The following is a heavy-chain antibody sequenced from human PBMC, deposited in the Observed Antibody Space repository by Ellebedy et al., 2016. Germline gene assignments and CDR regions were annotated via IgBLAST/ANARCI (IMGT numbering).Heavy chain of an antibody. J-gene: IGHJ6*02. V-gene: IGHV1-58*01. CDR1: GFTFTSSA. Sequence: SVKVSCXASGFTFTSSAVQWVRQARGQRLEWIGWIVVGSGNTNYAQKFQERVTITRDMSTSTAYMELSSLRSEDTAVYYCAALGYCSGGSCYGPYYYYGMDVWGQGTTVTVSS. D-gene: IGHD2-15*01. CDR2: IVVGSGNT. CDR3: AALGYCSGGSCYGPYYYYGMDV.